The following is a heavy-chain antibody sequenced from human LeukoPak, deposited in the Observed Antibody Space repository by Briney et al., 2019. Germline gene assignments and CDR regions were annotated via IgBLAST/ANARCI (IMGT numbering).Heavy chain of an antibody. CDR2: ISGSGGST. Sequence: GGSLRLSCAASGFTFSSYAMSWVRQAPGKGLEWVSAISGSGGSTYYADSVKGRFTISRDNSKNTLYLQMNSLRAEDTAVYYCAKDLYSSGWYLGSYYYYGMDVWGQGTTVTVSS. CDR3: AKDLYSSGWYLGSYYYYGMDV. D-gene: IGHD6-19*01. CDR1: GFTFSSYA. J-gene: IGHJ6*02. V-gene: IGHV3-23*01.